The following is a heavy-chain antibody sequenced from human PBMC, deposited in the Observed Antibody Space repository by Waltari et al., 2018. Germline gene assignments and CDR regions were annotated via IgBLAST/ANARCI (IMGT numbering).Heavy chain of an antibody. Sequence: EVQVVESGGGLVQPGGSLRLSFAPSGFPFSSSWISWPRQAPGQGLEWVANIKEDGSAQYYLDSVRGRFTISRDNTKNSLFLQMNSLRAEDTAVYFCARATNHAFDNWGQGTLVTVSS. CDR2: IKEDGSAQ. CDR1: GFPFSSSW. J-gene: IGHJ4*02. V-gene: IGHV3-7*01. CDR3: ARATNHAFDN.